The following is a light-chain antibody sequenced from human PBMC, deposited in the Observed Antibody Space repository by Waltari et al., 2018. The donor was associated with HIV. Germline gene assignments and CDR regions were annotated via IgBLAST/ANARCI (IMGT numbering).Light chain of an antibody. CDR3: QSYDSSLSAL. CDR2: GNS. Sequence: QSVLTQPPSVSGAPGQRVTISCTGSSSNIGAGYDVHWYQQLPGTAPKLLIYGNSNRPSGVPDRCSGSKTGTSASLAITGLQAEDEADYYCQSYDSSLSALFGTGTKVTVL. V-gene: IGLV1-40*01. J-gene: IGLJ1*01. CDR1: SSNIGAGYD.